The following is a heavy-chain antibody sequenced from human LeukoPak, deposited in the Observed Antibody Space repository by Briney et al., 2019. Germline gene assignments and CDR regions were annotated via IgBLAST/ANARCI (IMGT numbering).Heavy chain of an antibody. D-gene: IGHD6-13*01. Sequence: PGGSLRLSCAASGFTFSSYWMHWVRQAPGKGLVWVSRINSDGSSTSYADSVKGRFTISRDNAENTLYLQMNSLRAEDTAVYYCARDRSSWYYFDYWGQGTLVTVSS. J-gene: IGHJ4*02. CDR3: ARDRSSWYYFDY. CDR1: GFTFSSYW. V-gene: IGHV3-74*01. CDR2: INSDGSST.